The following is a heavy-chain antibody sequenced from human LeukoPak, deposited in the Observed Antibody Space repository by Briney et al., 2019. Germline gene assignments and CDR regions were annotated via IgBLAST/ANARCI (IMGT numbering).Heavy chain of an antibody. CDR1: GYSISSGYY. CDR3: AREYSSSSRAFDI. CDR2: IYHNGNT. Sequence: SETLSLTCAVPGYSISSGYYWGWIRQPPGKGLEWIGSIYHNGNTYYNPSLKSRVTISVVPSKNQFSLKLSSVTAADTSVSYCAREYSSSSRAFDIWGQGTMVTVSS. V-gene: IGHV4-38-2*02. J-gene: IGHJ3*02. D-gene: IGHD6-6*01.